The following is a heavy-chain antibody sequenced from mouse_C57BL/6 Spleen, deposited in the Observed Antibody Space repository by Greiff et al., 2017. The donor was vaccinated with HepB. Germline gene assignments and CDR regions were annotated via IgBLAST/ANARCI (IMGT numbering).Heavy chain of an antibody. D-gene: IGHD1-1*01. CDR1: GYTFTSYW. CDR2: IYPGSGST. V-gene: IGHV1-55*01. Sequence: QVQLQQPGAELVKPGASVKMSCKASGYTFTSYWITWVKQRPGQGLEWIGDIYPGSGSTNYNEKFKSKATLTVDTSSSTAYMQLSSLTSEDSAVYYCARRSTVGGYAMDYWGQGTSVTVSS. CDR3: ARRSTVGGYAMDY. J-gene: IGHJ4*01.